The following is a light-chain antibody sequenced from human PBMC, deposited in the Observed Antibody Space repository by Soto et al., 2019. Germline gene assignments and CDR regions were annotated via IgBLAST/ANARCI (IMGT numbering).Light chain of an antibody. Sequence: DIQMTQSPSSRSASVGDRVSLTCRAGQNVGSFVNWYQQKPGKATILLIYATSNLQSGVTSRISGSGSGTEFTLTISSIQPEDFANDFGHKSYSAHYTVGQATKLEIK. CDR2: ATS. V-gene: IGKV1-39*01. CDR3: HKSYSAHYT. J-gene: IGKJ2*01. CDR1: QNVGSF.